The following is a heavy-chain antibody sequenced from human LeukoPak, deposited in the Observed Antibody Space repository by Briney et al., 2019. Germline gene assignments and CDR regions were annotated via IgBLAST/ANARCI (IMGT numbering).Heavy chain of an antibody. CDR3: ARKGRNSSGWFPFDY. CDR2: MNPNSGNT. D-gene: IGHD6-19*01. J-gene: IGHJ4*02. CDR1: GYTFTSYD. V-gene: IGHV1-8*01. Sequence: ASVKVSCKASGYTFTSYDINWVRQATGQGPEWLGWMNPNSGNTGYAQKFQGRVTMTRNTSINTAYMQLSSLRSEDTAVYYCARKGRNSSGWFPFDYWGQGTLVTVSS.